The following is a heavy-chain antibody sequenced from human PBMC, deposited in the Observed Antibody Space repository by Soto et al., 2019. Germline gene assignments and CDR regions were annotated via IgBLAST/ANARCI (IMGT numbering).Heavy chain of an antibody. CDR3: ARNSSTWSDF. J-gene: IGHJ4*02. V-gene: IGHV1-18*01. Sequence: QVHLVQSAAEVKKPGASVKVSCKTSGYSFTNYGISWVRQAPGQGLQWMGWISVYYGYSNYAQKFQDRVTLTTDTSRSTAYMELRNQRSDDTAVYYWARNSSTWSDFWGQGTLVTVYS. CDR1: GYSFTNYG. CDR2: ISVYYGYS. D-gene: IGHD6-13*01.